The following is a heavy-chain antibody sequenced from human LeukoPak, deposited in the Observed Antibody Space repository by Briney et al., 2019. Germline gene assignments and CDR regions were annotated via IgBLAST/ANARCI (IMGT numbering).Heavy chain of an antibody. CDR2: ISYDGSNK. CDR3: AKDRRGWIDY. J-gene: IGHJ4*02. D-gene: IGHD3-10*01. CDR1: GFTFSNFW. Sequence: PGGSLRLSCTASGFTFSNFWMGWVRQAPGKGLEWVAVISYDGSNKYYADSVKGRFTISRDNSKNTLYLQMNSLRAEDTAVYYCAKDRRGWIDYWGQGTLVTVSS. V-gene: IGHV3-30*18.